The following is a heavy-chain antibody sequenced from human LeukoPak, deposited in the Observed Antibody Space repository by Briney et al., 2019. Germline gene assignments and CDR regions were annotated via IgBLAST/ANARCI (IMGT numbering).Heavy chain of an antibody. V-gene: IGHV1-18*04. CDR3: ATSVGGYYYYYGMDV. CDR2: INPNSGNT. Sequence: GASVKVSCKASGYTFTGYYMHWVRQAPGQGLEWMGWINPNSGNTNYAQKLQGRVTMTTDTSTSTAYMELRSLRSDDTAVYYCATSVGGYYYYYGMDVWGQGTTVTVSS. J-gene: IGHJ6*02. CDR1: GYTFTGYY. D-gene: IGHD3-16*01.